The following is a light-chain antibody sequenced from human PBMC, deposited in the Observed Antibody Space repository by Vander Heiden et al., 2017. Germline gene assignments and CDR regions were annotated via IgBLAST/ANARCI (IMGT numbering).Light chain of an antibody. V-gene: IGLV1-40*01. Sequence: QSVLTQPPSVSGAPGQRVTIPCTGSSSNIGAGYDGHWYQQLPGIAPKLLIYGNSNRPSGVPDRFSGSKSGTSASLAITGLQAEDEADYYCQSYDSSLSGWVFGGGTKLTVL. J-gene: IGLJ3*02. CDR2: GNS. CDR1: SSNIGAGYD. CDR3: QSYDSSLSGWV.